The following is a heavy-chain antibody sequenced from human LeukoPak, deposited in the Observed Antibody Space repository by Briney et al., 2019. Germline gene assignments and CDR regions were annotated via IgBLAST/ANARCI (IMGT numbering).Heavy chain of an antibody. D-gene: IGHD2-21*01. CDR1: GGSFSGYY. Sequence: SETLSLTCAVYGGSFSGYYWSWIRQPPGKGLEWIGEINHSGSTNYNPSLKSRVTISVDRSKNQFSLKLSSVTAADTAVYYCARAINSAVGAFDIWGQGTMVTVSS. J-gene: IGHJ3*02. CDR2: INHSGST. CDR3: ARAINSAVGAFDI. V-gene: IGHV4-34*01.